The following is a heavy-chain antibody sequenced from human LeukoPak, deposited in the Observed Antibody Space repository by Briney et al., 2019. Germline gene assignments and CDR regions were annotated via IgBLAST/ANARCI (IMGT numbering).Heavy chain of an antibody. CDR2: ISAYNGNT. Sequence: GASVKVSCKASGYTFTSYGISWVRQAPGQGLEWMGWISAYNGNTNYAQKLQGRVTMTTDTSTSTAYMELRSLRSDDTAVYYCARENYDFWSGYSAALDYWGQGTLVTVSS. D-gene: IGHD3-3*01. CDR3: ARENYDFWSGYSAALDY. CDR1: GYTFTSYG. V-gene: IGHV1-18*01. J-gene: IGHJ4*02.